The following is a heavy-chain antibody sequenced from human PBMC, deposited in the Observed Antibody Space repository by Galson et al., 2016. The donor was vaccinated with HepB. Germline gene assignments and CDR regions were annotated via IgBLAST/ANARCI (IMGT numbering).Heavy chain of an antibody. D-gene: IGHD3-16*01. J-gene: IGHJ4*02. CDR3: AWGTRWGYFDH. CDR1: GFTFDDYA. Sequence: SLRLSCAASGFTFDDYAMHWVRQAPGKGLEWVSGISGPGRNTYYADSVKDRFTISRDNSENTVYLQMNNLRAEDTATYFCAWGTRWGYFDHWGQGTLVTVSS. CDR2: ISGPGRNT. V-gene: IGHV3-23*01.